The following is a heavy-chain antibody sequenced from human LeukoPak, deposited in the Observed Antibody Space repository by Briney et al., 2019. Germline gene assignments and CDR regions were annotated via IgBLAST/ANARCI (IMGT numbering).Heavy chain of an antibody. CDR2: ISGSGGST. J-gene: IGHJ4*02. D-gene: IGHD3-9*01. Sequence: ETLSLTCAVYGGSFSGYYWSWVRQAPGKGLEWVSAISGSGGSTYYAASVKGRFTISRDNSKNTLYLQMNSLRAEDTAVYYCAKVYLKGGYFGWLQVHYFDYWGQGTLVTVSS. V-gene: IGHV3-23*01. CDR1: GGSFSGYY. CDR3: AKVYLKGGYFGWLQVHYFDY.